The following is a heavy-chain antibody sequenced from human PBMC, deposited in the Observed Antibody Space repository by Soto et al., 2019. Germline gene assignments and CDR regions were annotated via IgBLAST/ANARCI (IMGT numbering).Heavy chain of an antibody. D-gene: IGHD2-21*02. CDR2: IYYSGST. Sequence: PSETLSLTCTVSGGSISSSSYYWGWIRQPPGKGLEWIGSIYYSGSTYYNPSLKSRVTISVDTSKNQFSLKLSSVTAADTAVYYCASPGGGNSYYYYGMDVWGQGTTVTVSS. CDR3: ASPGGGNSYYYYGMDV. V-gene: IGHV4-39*01. J-gene: IGHJ6*02. CDR1: GGSISSSSYY.